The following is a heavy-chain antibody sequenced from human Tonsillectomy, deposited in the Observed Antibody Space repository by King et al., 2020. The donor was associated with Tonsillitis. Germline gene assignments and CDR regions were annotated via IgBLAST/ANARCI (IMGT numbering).Heavy chain of an antibody. CDR1: GFTFSSYW. CDR3: ARDPTTVTTDYYYYSGMDV. D-gene: IGHD4-17*01. J-gene: IGHJ6*02. V-gene: IGHV3-7*01. Sequence: VQLVEAGGGLVQPGGSLRLSCAAAGFTFSSYWMSWVRQAPGKGLEWVANIKQDGSEKYYVDSVKGRFTISRDNAKNSLYLQMNSLRAADTAVYYCARDPTTVTTDYYYYSGMDVWGQGTTVTVSS. CDR2: IKQDGSEK.